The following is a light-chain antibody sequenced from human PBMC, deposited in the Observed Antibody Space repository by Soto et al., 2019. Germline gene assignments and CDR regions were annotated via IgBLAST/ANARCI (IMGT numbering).Light chain of an antibody. Sequence: QSALTQPRSVSGSPGHSVTISCTGTSSDVGGYSYVSWYQQHPGKAPKLMISDVSKRPSGVPDRFSGSKFGNTASLTISGLQAEDEAYYYCCSYAGAFTYVFGSGTKLTVL. CDR1: SSDVGGYSY. CDR3: CSYAGAFTYV. CDR2: DVS. V-gene: IGLV2-11*01. J-gene: IGLJ1*01.